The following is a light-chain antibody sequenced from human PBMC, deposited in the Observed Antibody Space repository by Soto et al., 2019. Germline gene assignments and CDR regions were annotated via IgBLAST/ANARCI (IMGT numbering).Light chain of an antibody. CDR1: SSDVGAYNY. J-gene: IGLJ2*01. Sequence: QLVLTQPASVSGSPGQSITISCTGTSSDVGAYNYVSWYQQNPGKAPKLMIYDVSKRPSGVSDRFSGSKSGNTASLTISGLQAEDEADYYCSSYGSSRVVFGGGTKLTVL. V-gene: IGLV2-14*01. CDR2: DVS. CDR3: SSYGSSRVV.